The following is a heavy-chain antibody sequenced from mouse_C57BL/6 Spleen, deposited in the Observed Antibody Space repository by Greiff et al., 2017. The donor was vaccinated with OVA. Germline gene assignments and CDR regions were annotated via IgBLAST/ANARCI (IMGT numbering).Heavy chain of an antibody. Sequence: EVHLVESGGGLVQPKGSLKLSCAASGFTFNTYAMHWVRQAPGKGLEWVARIRSKSSNYATYYADSVKDRFTISRDDSQSMLYLQMNNLKTEDTAMYYCVRGRVYDGYYVDAMDYWGQGTSVTVSS. CDR2: IRSKSSNYAT. V-gene: IGHV10-3*01. J-gene: IGHJ4*01. CDR3: VRGRVYDGYYVDAMDY. D-gene: IGHD2-3*01. CDR1: GFTFNTYA.